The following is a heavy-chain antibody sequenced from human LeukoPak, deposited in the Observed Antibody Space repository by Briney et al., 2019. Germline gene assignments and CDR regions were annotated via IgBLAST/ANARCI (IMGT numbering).Heavy chain of an antibody. D-gene: IGHD1-1*01. Sequence: SETLSLTCTVSGGSISSYYWSWIRQPPGKGLEWIGYIYYGNTNYNPSFKSRVTTLVDTSKNHFSLKLTSVTAADTAVYYCARATNWSESGMDVWGQGTTVTVFS. V-gene: IGHV4-59*01. CDR2: IYYGNT. CDR3: ARATNWSESGMDV. CDR1: GGSISSYY. J-gene: IGHJ6*02.